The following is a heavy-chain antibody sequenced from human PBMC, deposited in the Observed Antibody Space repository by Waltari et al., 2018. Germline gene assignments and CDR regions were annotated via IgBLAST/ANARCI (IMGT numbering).Heavy chain of an antibody. CDR2: IYWNDDK. V-gene: IGHV2-5*01. J-gene: IGHJ6*02. Sequence: QITLKESGPTLVKPTQTLTLPCTFSGFSLSTSGVGVGWIRQPPGKALEWLALIYWNDDKRYSPSLKSRLTITKDTSKNQVVLTMTNMDPVDTATYYCAHSTPGPRGYYYYGMDVWGQGTTVTVSS. CDR1: GFSLSTSGVG. CDR3: AHSTPGPRGYYYYGMDV.